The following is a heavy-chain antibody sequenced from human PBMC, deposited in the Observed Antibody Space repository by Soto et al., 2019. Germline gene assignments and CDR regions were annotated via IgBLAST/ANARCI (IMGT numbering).Heavy chain of an antibody. V-gene: IGHV1-69*06. CDR1: GGTLSDHG. CDR3: ARGVYGSGNYYTGPSDWDI. J-gene: IGHJ3*02. D-gene: IGHD3-10*01. CDR2: TIPVFNTA. Sequence: QVQLEQSGAEVKKPGSSVKVSCKASGGTLSDHGVAWLRQAPGQGLEWMGGTIPVFNTAKYAQKFQGRVTVTADKFTNIAYMELSSLRSEDTAFYFCARGVYGSGNYYTGPSDWDIWGQGTMVIVSS.